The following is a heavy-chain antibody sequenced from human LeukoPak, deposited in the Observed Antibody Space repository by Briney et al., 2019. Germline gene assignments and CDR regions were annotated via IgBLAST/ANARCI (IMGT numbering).Heavy chain of an antibody. CDR2: ISGSGSST. Sequence: PGGSLRLSCAASGFTFSNYAMSWVRQAPGKGLEWVSAISGSGSSTYYADSVKGRFTISGDNSRTTLYLQMNSLGAEDTAVYYCAKPIGVAGTGFDYWGQGTLVTVSS. V-gene: IGHV3-23*01. CDR3: AKPIGVAGTGFDY. CDR1: GFTFSNYA. D-gene: IGHD6-19*01. J-gene: IGHJ4*02.